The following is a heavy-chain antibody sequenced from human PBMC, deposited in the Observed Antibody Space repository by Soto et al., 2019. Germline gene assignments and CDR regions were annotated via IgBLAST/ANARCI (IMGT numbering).Heavy chain of an antibody. CDR2: ISYSGST. J-gene: IGHJ4*02. D-gene: IGHD4-17*01. CDR1: GGSISSNGYY. CDR3: ASLYGDYVSY. Sequence: QLQLQESGPGLVKPSETLSLTCTVSGGSISSNGYYWVWIRQPPGKGLEWIGTISYSGSTYSNPSLKSRVPISVDTSSNQFSLKLRSVTAADTAVYYCASLYGDYVSYWGQGTLVTVSS. V-gene: IGHV4-39*01.